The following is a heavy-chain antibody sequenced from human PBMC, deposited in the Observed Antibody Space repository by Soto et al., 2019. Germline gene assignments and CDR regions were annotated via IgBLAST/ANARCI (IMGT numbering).Heavy chain of an antibody. CDR2: INSDGSST. Sequence: GGSLRLSCAASGFTFSSYWMHWVRQAPGKGLVWVSRINSDGSSTSYADSVKGRFTISRDNAKNTLYLQMNSLRAEDTAVYYCARDLRHCSSTSCQNWFDPWGQGTLVTVSS. CDR1: GFTFSSYW. CDR3: ARDLRHCSSTSCQNWFDP. J-gene: IGHJ5*02. D-gene: IGHD2-2*01. V-gene: IGHV3-74*01.